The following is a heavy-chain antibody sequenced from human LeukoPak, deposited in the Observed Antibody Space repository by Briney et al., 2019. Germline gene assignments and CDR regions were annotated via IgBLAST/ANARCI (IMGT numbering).Heavy chain of an antibody. CDR3: ASSGFGIWTDDY. CDR1: GGSISSGSYY. J-gene: IGHJ4*02. Sequence: SETLSLTCTVSGGSISSGSYYWSWIRQPAGKGLEWIGRIYTSGSTNYNPSLKIRGTISVDTAKTQFSLKLSSVAAADTAVYYCASSGFGIWTDDYWGQGTLVTVSS. V-gene: IGHV4-61*02. D-gene: IGHD2/OR15-2a*01. CDR2: IYTSGST.